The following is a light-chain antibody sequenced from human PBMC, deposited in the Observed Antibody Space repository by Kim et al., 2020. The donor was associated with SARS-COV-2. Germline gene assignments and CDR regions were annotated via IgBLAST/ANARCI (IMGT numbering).Light chain of an antibody. J-gene: IGKJ1*01. V-gene: IGKV3-15*01. CDR3: QQYNNGPRT. CDR2: GAS. CDR1: QSFSSN. Sequence: VSPGERATLSCRAGQSFSSNFAWYQQKPGQAPRLRIYGASTRATGIPARFSGSGSGTEFTLTISSLQSEDFAVYYCQQYNNGPRTFGQGTKVDIK.